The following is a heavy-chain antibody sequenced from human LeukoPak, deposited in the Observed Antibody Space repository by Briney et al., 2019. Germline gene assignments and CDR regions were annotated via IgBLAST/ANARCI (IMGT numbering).Heavy chain of an antibody. CDR1: GFTFSSNS. CDR3: ARDQYSSGWTDYYYYYGMDV. D-gene: IGHD6-19*01. J-gene: IGHJ6*02. V-gene: IGHV3-21*01. Sequence: GGSLRLSCAASGFTFSSNSMNWVRQAPGKGLEWVSSISSSSSYIYYADSVKGRFTISRDNAKNSLYLQMNSLRAEDTAVYYCARDQYSSGWTDYYYYYGMDVWGQGTTVTVSS. CDR2: ISSSSSYI.